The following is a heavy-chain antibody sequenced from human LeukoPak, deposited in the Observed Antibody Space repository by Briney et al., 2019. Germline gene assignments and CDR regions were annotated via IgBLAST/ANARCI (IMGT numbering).Heavy chain of an antibody. CDR1: GFTFSSYS. J-gene: IGHJ3*02. CDR3: ARGGTEASYVFDI. CDR2: ISSSSSYI. V-gene: IGHV3-21*01. D-gene: IGHD3-16*01. Sequence: GGSLRLSCAASGFTFSSYSMNWVRQAPGKGLEWVSSISSSSSYIYYADSVKGRFTISRDNAKNSLYLQMNSLRAEDTAVYYCARGGTEASYVFDIWGQGTMVTVSS.